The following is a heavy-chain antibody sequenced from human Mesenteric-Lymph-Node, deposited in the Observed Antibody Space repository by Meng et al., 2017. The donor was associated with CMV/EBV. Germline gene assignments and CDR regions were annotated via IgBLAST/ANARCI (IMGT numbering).Heavy chain of an antibody. D-gene: IGHD5-18*01. CDR2: IYGDGDT. V-gene: IGHV3-66*01. J-gene: IGHJ5*02. CDR1: GCNVSGNT. Sequence: LACVVAGCNVSGNTINWVRQAQGKGPEWVSVIYGDGDTYYGDSVKGRFIFSRDISRNTLYLQMKSLRAEDTAVYYCVREGYSYSYSAWGQGALVTVSS. CDR3: VREGYSYSYSA.